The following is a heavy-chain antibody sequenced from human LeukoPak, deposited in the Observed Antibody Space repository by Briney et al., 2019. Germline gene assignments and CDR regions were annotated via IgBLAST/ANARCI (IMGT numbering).Heavy chain of an antibody. CDR2: ISYSGNT. D-gene: IGHD1-14*01. Sequence: PSETLSLTCTVSGGSVSNFHWSWIRQPPAKGLEWIGYISYSGNTNYNPSLKSRVTISVDTSKNQFSLKLRSVTAADTAVYYCARVTTVNTGDFDYWGQGTLATVFS. J-gene: IGHJ4*02. CDR1: GGSVSNFH. CDR3: ARVTTVNTGDFDY. V-gene: IGHV4-59*02.